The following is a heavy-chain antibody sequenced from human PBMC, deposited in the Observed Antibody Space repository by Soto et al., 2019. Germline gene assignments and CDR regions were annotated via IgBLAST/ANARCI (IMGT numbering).Heavy chain of an antibody. V-gene: IGHV6-1*01. CDR3: ARDYYGSGSYYLTGSTYGMDV. J-gene: IGHJ6*02. CDR1: GDSVSSNSAA. CDR2: TYYRSKWYN. D-gene: IGHD3-10*01. Sequence: KQSQTLSLTCAISGDSVSSNSAAWNWIRQSPSRGLEWLGRTYYRSKWYNDYAVSVKSRITINPDTSKNQFSLQLNSVTPEDTAVYYCARDYYGSGSYYLTGSTYGMDVWGQGTTVTVSS.